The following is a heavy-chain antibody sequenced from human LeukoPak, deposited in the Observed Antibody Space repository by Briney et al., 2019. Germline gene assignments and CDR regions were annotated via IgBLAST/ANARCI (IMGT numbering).Heavy chain of an antibody. D-gene: IGHD1-26*01. CDR3: AKDGGTFQFDY. V-gene: IGHV1-46*01. CDR2: INPSAGIT. J-gene: IGHJ4*02. CDR1: GYTFTSYH. Sequence: GASVKVSCKASGYTFTSYHMHWVRQAPGQGLEWMGMINPSAGITTYEQKFQGRVTMTRDTSTSTVYMELSSLRSDDTAVYSCAKDGGTFQFDYWGQGTLVTVSA.